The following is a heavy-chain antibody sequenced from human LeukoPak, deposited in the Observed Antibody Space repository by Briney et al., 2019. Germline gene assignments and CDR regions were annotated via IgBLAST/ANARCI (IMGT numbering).Heavy chain of an antibody. CDR2: ISGYNGNT. CDR3: ARDHGDFVGVRVGFDS. J-gene: IGHJ4*02. CDR1: GYTFTNYA. Sequence: ASVKVSCKASGYTFTNYAISWVRQAPGQGLEWVARISGYNGNTDYAQKVKDRVTVTADTSTACLEMRGLTSDDTAVYYCARDHGDFVGVRVGFDSWGQGTLVTVSS. D-gene: IGHD4-17*01. V-gene: IGHV1-18*01.